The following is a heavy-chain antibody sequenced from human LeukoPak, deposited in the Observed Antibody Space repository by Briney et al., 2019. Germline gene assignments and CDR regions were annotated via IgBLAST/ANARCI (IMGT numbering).Heavy chain of an antibody. D-gene: IGHD3-22*01. CDR1: GGSISSYY. CDR3: ARDFDYYYDSSGYPD. CDR2: IYTSGST. Sequence: SETLSLTCTVSGGSISSYYWSWIRQPAGKGLEWIRRIYTSGSTNYNPSLKSRVTMSVDTSKNQFSLKLSSVTAADTAVYYCARDFDYYYDSSGYPDWGQGTLVTVSS. V-gene: IGHV4-4*07. J-gene: IGHJ4*02.